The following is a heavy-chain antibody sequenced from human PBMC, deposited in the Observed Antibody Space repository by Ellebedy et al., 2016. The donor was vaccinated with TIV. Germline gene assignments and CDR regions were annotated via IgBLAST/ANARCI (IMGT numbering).Heavy chain of an antibody. V-gene: IGHV3-11*06. CDR1: GFTFSDYY. CDR2: ISSSSSYT. D-gene: IGHD3-22*01. Sequence: GGSLRLSXAASGFTFSDYYMSWIRQAPGKGLEWVSYISSSSSYTNYADSVKGRFTISRDNAKNSLYLQMNSLRAEDTAVYYCARAPNYYDSSGPLDYWGQGTLVTVSS. CDR3: ARAPNYYDSSGPLDY. J-gene: IGHJ4*02.